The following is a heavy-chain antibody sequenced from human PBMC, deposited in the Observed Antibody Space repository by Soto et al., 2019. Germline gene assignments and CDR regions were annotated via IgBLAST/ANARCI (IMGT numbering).Heavy chain of an antibody. V-gene: IGHV4-39*01. CDR2: IYSSGRT. Sequence: QLRVQESGPGLVKPSETLSLTCSVTGVSMSGGNYFWGWIRQPPEKALEWFGSIYSSGRTIYNPSLKSRVTISVDTSMTHFSLKLTFVTAADTALYFCARHSQGRDYYGYSNWFDPWGQGTLVTVSS. J-gene: IGHJ5*02. D-gene: IGHD2-21*02. CDR1: GVSMSGGNYF. CDR3: ARHSQGRDYYGYSNWFDP.